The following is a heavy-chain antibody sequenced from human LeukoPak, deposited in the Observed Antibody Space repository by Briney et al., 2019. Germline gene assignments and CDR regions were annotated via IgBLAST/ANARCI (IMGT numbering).Heavy chain of an antibody. V-gene: IGHV4-38-2*02. CDR3: AREVFRQTPIDY. Sequence: SETLSLTCAVSGYSISSGYYWGRIGQPPGKGLEWIGSIYHSGSTYYNPSLKSRVTISVDTSKNQFSLKLSSVTAADTAVYYCAREVFRQTPIDYWGQGTLVTVSS. J-gene: IGHJ4*02. CDR1: GYSISSGYY. CDR2: IYHSGST.